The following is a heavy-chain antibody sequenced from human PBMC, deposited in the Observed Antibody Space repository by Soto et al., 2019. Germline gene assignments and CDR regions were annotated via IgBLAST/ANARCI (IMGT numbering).Heavy chain of an antibody. V-gene: IGHV1-3*04. D-gene: IGHD1-1*01. J-gene: IGHJ4*02. Sequence: SAKVSCKASGYTFTNYPMYWVRQAPGQRLEWVGWINTGNGNTRYSQNFQGRVTITRDTAASTVYMELSSLRSEDTALYYCASRPGLEEGPFDFWGQGTPVTVSS. CDR3: ASRPGLEEGPFDF. CDR2: INTGNGNT. CDR1: GYTFTNYP.